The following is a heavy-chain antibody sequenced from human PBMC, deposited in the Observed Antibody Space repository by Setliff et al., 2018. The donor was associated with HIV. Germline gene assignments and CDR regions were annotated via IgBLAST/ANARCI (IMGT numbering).Heavy chain of an antibody. CDR1: GFTFSDYW. Sequence: GGSLRLSCAASGFTFSDYWMSWVRQAPGKGLEWVANIKQDGSEKYYVESVKGRFTISRDNARTSLFLEMRSLRDEDTAVYLCANLWELGAWGQGTLVTVSS. V-gene: IGHV3-7*03. D-gene: IGHD3-16*01. CDR2: IKQDGSEK. CDR3: ANLWELGA. J-gene: IGHJ5*02.